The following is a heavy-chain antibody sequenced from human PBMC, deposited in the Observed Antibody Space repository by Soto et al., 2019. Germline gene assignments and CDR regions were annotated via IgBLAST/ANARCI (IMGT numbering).Heavy chain of an antibody. CDR3: AIDLHAVPDVWWY. D-gene: IGHD2-15*01. V-gene: IGHV4-31*03. CDR2: IYYSGST. CDR1: GGSMSYGGYY. J-gene: IGHJ4*01. Sequence: PSETLSLTCTVSGGSMSYGGYYWSWIRQDTGKGLEWFGYIYYSGSTYYNPSLKSRVTISVDTSKNQFSLKLSTVTAADTAVYCGAIDLHAVPDVWWYWGQGTLVTVSS.